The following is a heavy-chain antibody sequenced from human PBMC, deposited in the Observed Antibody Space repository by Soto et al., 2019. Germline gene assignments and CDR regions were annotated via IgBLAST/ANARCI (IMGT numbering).Heavy chain of an antibody. V-gene: IGHV4-59*01. J-gene: IGHJ4*02. D-gene: IGHD4-4*01. CDR3: ARTDGYSYDF. Sequence: LSLTCTVSADSLSSYYWSWIRQPPGKGLEWIGYIYYSGITNYNPSLKSRVTMSVDTSQNQFSLRLSSVTAADTAVYYCARTDGYSYDFWGQGTPVTSPQ. CDR1: ADSLSSYY. CDR2: IYYSGIT.